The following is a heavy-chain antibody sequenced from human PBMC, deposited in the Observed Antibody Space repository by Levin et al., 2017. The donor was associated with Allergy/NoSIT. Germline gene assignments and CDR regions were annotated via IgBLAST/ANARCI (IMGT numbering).Heavy chain of an antibody. CDR3: AREGYSYGYNYVTFDY. V-gene: IGHV7-4-1*02. D-gene: IGHD5-18*01. CDR2: INTNTGNP. CDR1: GYTFTSYA. J-gene: IGHJ4*02. Sequence: GESLKISCKASGYTFTSYAMNWVRQAPGQGLEWMGWINTNTGNPTYAQGFTGRFVFSLDTSVSTAYLQISSLKAEDTAVYYCAREGYSYGYNYVTFDYWGQGTLVTVSS.